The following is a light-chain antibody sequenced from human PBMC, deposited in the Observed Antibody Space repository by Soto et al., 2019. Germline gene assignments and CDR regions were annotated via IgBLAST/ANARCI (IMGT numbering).Light chain of an antibody. V-gene: IGLV2-8*01. CDR3: SSYAGSNNFV. CDR2: DVN. Sequence: QSVLTQPPPASGSPGQSVTISCTGTSSDVGGYNFVSWYQQYPGEAPKLMIYDVNKRPSGVPDRFSGSKSGNTASLTVSGLQAEDEADYYCSSYAGSNNFVFGTGTKVTVL. J-gene: IGLJ1*01. CDR1: SSDVGGYNF.